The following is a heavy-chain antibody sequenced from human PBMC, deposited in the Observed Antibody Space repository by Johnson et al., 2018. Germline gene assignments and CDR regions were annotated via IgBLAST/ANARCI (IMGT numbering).Heavy chain of an antibody. CDR2: IDGEGSTT. CDR3: ARAVRSGSYPYYYYGMDV. Sequence: VQLVESGGGLVQPGGSLRVSCAASGFTFSNYWMYWVRQAPRKGLVWVSRIDGEGSTTTYADYVKGRFTISRDNAKNQLYLQMNSLRAEDTAVYYCARAVRSGSYPYYYYGMDVWGQGTTVTVSS. CDR1: GFTFSNYW. D-gene: IGHD1-26*01. V-gene: IGHV3-74*02. J-gene: IGHJ6*02.